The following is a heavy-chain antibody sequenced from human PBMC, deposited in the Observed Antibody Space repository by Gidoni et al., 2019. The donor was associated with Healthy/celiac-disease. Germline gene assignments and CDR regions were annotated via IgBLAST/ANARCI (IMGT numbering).Heavy chain of an antibody. CDR1: GGSISSSSYY. D-gene: IGHD3-10*01. J-gene: IGHJ4*02. Sequence: QLQLQESGPGLVKPSETLSLTCTVSGGSISSSSYYWGWIRQPPGKGLEWIGSIYYSGSTYYNPSLKSRVTISVDTSKNQFSLKLSSVTAADTAVYYCASSITMVRGVIYFDYWGQGTLVTVSS. V-gene: IGHV4-39*07. CDR2: IYYSGST. CDR3: ASSITMVRGVIYFDY.